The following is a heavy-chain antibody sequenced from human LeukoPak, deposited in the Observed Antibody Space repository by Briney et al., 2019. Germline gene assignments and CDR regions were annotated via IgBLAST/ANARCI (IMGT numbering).Heavy chain of an antibody. CDR2: INGGGGRT. CDR3: AKGSEYLWGSLESYYFYYVDV. Sequence: PGGSLRLSCAASGFTFSTYAMNWVRQAPGKGLEWVSVINGGGGRTYYAESVKGRFTISRDNSKNTLYLQMNSLRAEDTAVYYCAKGSEYLWGSLESYYFYYVDVWGKGTTVTVSS. D-gene: IGHD3-16*01. V-gene: IGHV3-23*01. J-gene: IGHJ6*03. CDR1: GFTFSTYA.